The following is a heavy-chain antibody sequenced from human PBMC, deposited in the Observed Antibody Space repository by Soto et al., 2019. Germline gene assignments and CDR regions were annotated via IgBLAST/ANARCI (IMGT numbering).Heavy chain of an antibody. Sequence: PSETLSLTCAVSGYSISSGSYWGWIRQPPGKGLEWIGSIYHSGSTYYNPSLKSRVTISVDTSKNQFSLKLSSVTAADTAVYHCARVVRFCSSPSCRGRNWFAPWGQGTLVTVSS. CDR2: IYHSGST. D-gene: IGHD2-2*01. CDR3: ARVVRFCSSPSCRGRNWFAP. CDR1: GYSISSGSY. V-gene: IGHV4-38-2*01. J-gene: IGHJ5*02.